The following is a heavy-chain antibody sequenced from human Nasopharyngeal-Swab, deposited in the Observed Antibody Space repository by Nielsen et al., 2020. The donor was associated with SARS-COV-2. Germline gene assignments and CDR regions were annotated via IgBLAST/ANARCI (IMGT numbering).Heavy chain of an antibody. CDR2: MWYDGGNK. Sequence: GGSLRLSCVASGFTLSSYGMHWVRQAPGKGLEWVAVMWYDGGNKYYADSVKGRFTISRDDSKNTLYLQMNSLRAEDTAVYYCARDQFGESLSYWGQGTLVTVSS. CDR1: GFTLSSYG. V-gene: IGHV3-33*01. CDR3: ARDQFGESLSY. D-gene: IGHD3-10*01. J-gene: IGHJ4*02.